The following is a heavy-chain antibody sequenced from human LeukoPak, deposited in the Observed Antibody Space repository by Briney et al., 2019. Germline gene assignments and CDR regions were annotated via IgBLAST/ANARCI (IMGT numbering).Heavy chain of an antibody. CDR3: ARDEYYASDY. CDR1: GFTFGKYW. V-gene: IGHV3-7*03. D-gene: IGHD2-2*01. J-gene: IGHJ4*02. Sequence: GGSLRLSCVASGFTFGKYWMSWVRQAPGKGLEWVANIKLDGSEKNYVDSVKGRFTISRDNTKNSLYLQMNSLRAEDTAVYYCARDEYYASDYWGQGTLVTVSS. CDR2: IKLDGSEK.